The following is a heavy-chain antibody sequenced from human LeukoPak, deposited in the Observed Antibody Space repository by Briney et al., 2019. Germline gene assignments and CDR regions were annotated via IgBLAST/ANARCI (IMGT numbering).Heavy chain of an antibody. CDR1: GFTFSSYG. V-gene: IGHV3-30*02. CDR3: ARQRVRGVTRYYYYYMDV. J-gene: IGHJ6*03. CDR2: IRYDGSNK. Sequence: GGSLRLSCAASGFTFSSYGMHWVRQAPGKGLEWVAFIRYDGSNKYYADSVKGRFTISRDNSKNTLYLQMNSLRAEDTAVYYCARQRVRGVTRYYYYYMDVWGKGTTVTISS. D-gene: IGHD3-10*01.